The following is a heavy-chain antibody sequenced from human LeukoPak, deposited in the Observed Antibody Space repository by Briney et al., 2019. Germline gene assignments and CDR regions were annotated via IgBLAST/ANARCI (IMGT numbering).Heavy chain of an antibody. V-gene: IGHV1-2*02. CDR3: ARDPTYYYDSRGYVSEAFDI. D-gene: IGHD3-22*01. CDR2: INPNSGGT. Sequence: ASVKVSWKASGYTFTGYYMHWVRQAPGQGLEWMGWINPNSGGTNYAQKFQGRVTMTRDTSISTAYMELSRLRSDDTAVYYCARDPTYYYDSRGYVSEAFDIWGQGTMVTVSS. J-gene: IGHJ3*02. CDR1: GYTFTGYY.